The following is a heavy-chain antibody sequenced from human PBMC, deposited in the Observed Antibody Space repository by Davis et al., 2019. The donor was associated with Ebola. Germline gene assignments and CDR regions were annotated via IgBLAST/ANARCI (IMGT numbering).Heavy chain of an antibody. Sequence: SETLSLTCTVSGGSISSGGYYWSWIRQPPGKGLEWIGYIYYSGSTNYNPSLKSRVTISVDTSKNQFSLKLSSVTAADTAVYYCARRQWELHYYGMDVWGQGTTVTVSS. CDR2: IYYSGST. D-gene: IGHD1-26*01. V-gene: IGHV4-61*08. CDR1: GGSISSGGYY. CDR3: ARRQWELHYYGMDV. J-gene: IGHJ6*02.